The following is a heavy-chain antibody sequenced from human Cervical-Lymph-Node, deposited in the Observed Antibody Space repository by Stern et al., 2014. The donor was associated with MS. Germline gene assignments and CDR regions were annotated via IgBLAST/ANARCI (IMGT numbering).Heavy chain of an antibody. J-gene: IGHJ6*02. V-gene: IGHV2-5*02. D-gene: IGHD1-7*01. CDR1: GFSLSADGVG. CDR3: AHSLGSVSGTYSGMDV. CDR2: IYWDDDD. Sequence: QVTLKESGPSLVRPTQTVTLTCTVSGFSLSADGVGVGWIRQAPGKDLGWFALIYWDDDDRYSQSLKDRLTIKKDTSENQVVLTMTDMDPGDTGTYYCAHSLGSVSGTYSGMDVWGQGTTVTVSS.